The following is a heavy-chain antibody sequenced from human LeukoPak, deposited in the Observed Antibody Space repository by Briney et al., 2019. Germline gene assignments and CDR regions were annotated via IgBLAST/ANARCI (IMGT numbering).Heavy chain of an antibody. V-gene: IGHV3-74*01. CDR1: GFTFSSYW. D-gene: IGHD3-22*01. CDR3: ARGITMIVVAHDY. CDR2: INTDGSST. Sequence: GGSLRLSCAASGFTFSSYWMHWVRQAPGKGPVWVSRINTDGSSTSYADSVKGRFTISRDNAKNTLYLQMNSLRAEDTAVYYCARGITMIVVAHDYWGQGTLVTVSS. J-gene: IGHJ4*02.